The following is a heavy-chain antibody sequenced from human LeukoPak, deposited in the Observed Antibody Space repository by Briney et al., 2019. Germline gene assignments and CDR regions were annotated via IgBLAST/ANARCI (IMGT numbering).Heavy chain of an antibody. J-gene: IGHJ4*02. D-gene: IGHD1-26*01. CDR1: GGSFSGYN. Sequence: SETLSLTCAVYGGSFSGYNWTWIRQPPGKGLEWIGEISHNGSTNYNLSLKSRVTISVDTSKNQFSLKPSSVTAADTAVYYCARPSGATPFKRFDYWGQGTLVTVSS. CDR2: ISHNGST. CDR3: ARPSGATPFKRFDY. V-gene: IGHV4-34*01.